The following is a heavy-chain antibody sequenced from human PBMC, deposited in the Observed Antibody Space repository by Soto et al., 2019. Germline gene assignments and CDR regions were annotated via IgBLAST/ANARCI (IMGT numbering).Heavy chain of an antibody. Sequence: GGSLRLSCAASGFTFSSYDMHWVRQATGKGLEWVSAIGTAGDTYYPGSVKGRFTISRENAKNSLYLQMNSLRAEDTAVYYCAREESFGGNPPPLDYWGQGTLVTVSS. V-gene: IGHV3-13*01. D-gene: IGHD2-15*01. CDR1: GFTFSSYD. J-gene: IGHJ4*02. CDR3: AREESFGGNPPPLDY. CDR2: IGTAGDT.